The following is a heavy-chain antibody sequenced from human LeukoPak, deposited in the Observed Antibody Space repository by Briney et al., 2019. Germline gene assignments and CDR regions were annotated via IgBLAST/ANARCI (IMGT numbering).Heavy chain of an antibody. CDR3: AKDSDGGAVDY. D-gene: IGHD3-16*01. CDR2: ISWDGGST. Sequence: PGGSLRLSCAVSGFTFDDYTMHWVRQAPGKGLEGVSLISWDGGSTYYADSVKGRFTISRDNSKNSLYLQMNSLRTEDAALYYCAKDSDGGAVDYWGQGTLVTVSS. J-gene: IGHJ4*02. V-gene: IGHV3-43*01. CDR1: GFTFDDYT.